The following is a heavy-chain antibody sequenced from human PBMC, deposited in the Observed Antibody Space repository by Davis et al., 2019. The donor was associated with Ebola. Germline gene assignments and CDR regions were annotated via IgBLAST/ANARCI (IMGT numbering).Heavy chain of an antibody. V-gene: IGHV3-48*02. CDR2: ISSSSSTI. Sequence: GESLKIPCAASGFTFSSYSMNWVRQAPGKGLEWVSYISSSSSTIYYADSVKGRFTISRDNAKNSLYLQMNSLRDEDTAVYYCARETSTGWLAQGYWGQGTLVTVSS. J-gene: IGHJ4*02. CDR3: ARETSTGWLAQGY. CDR1: GFTFSSYS. D-gene: IGHD3-22*01.